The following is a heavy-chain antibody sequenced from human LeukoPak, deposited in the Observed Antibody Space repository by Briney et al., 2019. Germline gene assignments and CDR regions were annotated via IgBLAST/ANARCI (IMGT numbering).Heavy chain of an antibody. CDR2: TNHSGST. CDR3: ARHFPPENNWNYTGREGLDY. CDR1: GGSFSGYY. D-gene: IGHD1-7*01. Sequence: SETLSLTCAVYGGSFSGYYWSWIRQPPGKGLEWIGETNHSGSTNYNPSLNSRVTISVDTSKNQFSLKLSSVTAADTAVYYCARHFPPENNWNYTGREGLDYWGQGTLVTVSS. J-gene: IGHJ4*02. V-gene: IGHV4-34*01.